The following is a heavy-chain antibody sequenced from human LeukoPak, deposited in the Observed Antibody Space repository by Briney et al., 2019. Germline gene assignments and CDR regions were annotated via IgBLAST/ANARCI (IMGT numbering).Heavy chain of an antibody. CDR3: ARNRGFSPFDAFDI. J-gene: IGHJ3*02. V-gene: IGHV4-39*01. CDR1: GGSISSSSYY. Sequence: PSETLSLTCTVSGGSISSSSYYWGWIRQPPGKGLEWIGSIYYSGSTYYNPSLKSRVTISVDTPKNQFSLKLSSVTAADTAVYYCARNRGFSPFDAFDIWGQGTMVTVSS. D-gene: IGHD3-10*01. CDR2: IYYSGST.